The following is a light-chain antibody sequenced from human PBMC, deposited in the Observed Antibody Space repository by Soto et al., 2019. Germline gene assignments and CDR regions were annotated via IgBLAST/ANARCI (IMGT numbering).Light chain of an antibody. CDR1: SSDVGGYNY. J-gene: IGLJ3*02. CDR3: SSYTTSCTGL. CDR2: DVS. V-gene: IGLV2-14*01. Sequence: QSALTQPASVSGSPGQSITISCTGTSSDVGGYNYVSWFQQHPGKAPKLMIYDVSSRPSGVSNRFSGSKSGNTASLTISGIQAEDEADYYCSSYTTSCTGLFGGGTKLTVL.